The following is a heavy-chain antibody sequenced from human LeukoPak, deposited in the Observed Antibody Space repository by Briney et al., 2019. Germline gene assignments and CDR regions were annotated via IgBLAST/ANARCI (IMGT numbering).Heavy chain of an antibody. CDR1: GATFSDYA. D-gene: IGHD3-3*01. CDR2: FIPILGTA. J-gene: IGHJ6*04. V-gene: IGHV1-69*10. Sequence: ASVKVSCKASGATFSDYALNWVRQAPGQGLEWMGVFIPILGTANSTQKFQGRATITADISTNTVYMELSSLRSEDAAVYFCAGIPVFGVVLHQEPVWGKGTTVTVSS. CDR3: AGIPVFGVVLHQEPV.